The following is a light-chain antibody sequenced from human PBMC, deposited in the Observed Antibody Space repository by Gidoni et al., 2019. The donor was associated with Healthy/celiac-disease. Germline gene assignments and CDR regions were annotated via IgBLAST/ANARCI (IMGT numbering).Light chain of an antibody. V-gene: IGLV1-44*01. CDR3: AAWDDSLNGPV. Sequence: VLTQPPSASGTTGQRVTISCSGSSSNIGSNTVNWYQQLPGTAPKLLIYSNNQRPSGVPDRFSGSKSGTSASLAISGLQSEDEADYYCAAWDDSLNGPVFGGGTKLTVL. CDR2: SNN. CDR1: SSNIGSNT. J-gene: IGLJ2*01.